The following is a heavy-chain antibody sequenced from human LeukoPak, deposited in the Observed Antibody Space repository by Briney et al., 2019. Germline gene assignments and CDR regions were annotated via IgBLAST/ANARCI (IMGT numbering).Heavy chain of an antibody. V-gene: IGHV1-69*02. CDR3: ARFPPTNIAAAGTEGWFDP. J-gene: IGHJ5*02. Sequence: SVKVSCKASGGTFSSYTISWVRQAPGQGLEWMGRTIPILGIANYAQKFQGRVTITADKSTSTAYMELSSLRSEDTAVYYCARFPPTNIAAAGTEGWFDPWGQGTLVTVSS. D-gene: IGHD6-13*01. CDR2: TIPILGIA. CDR1: GGTFSSYT.